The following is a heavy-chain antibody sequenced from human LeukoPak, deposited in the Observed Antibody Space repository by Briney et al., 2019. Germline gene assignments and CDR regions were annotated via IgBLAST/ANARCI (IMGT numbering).Heavy chain of an antibody. Sequence: SETLSPTCTVSGDSISGTNYYWGWIRQPPGKGLEWIGSIYYSGSTNYNPSLKSRVTISVDTSKNQFSLKLSSVTAADTAVYYCARDSPPPNGAVAGHDAFDIWGQGTMVTVSS. CDR1: GDSISGTNYY. V-gene: IGHV4-39*07. D-gene: IGHD6-19*01. CDR2: IYYSGST. CDR3: ARDSPPPNGAVAGHDAFDI. J-gene: IGHJ3*02.